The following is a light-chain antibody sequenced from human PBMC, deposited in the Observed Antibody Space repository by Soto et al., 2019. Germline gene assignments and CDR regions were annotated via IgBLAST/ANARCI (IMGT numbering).Light chain of an antibody. J-gene: IGLJ3*02. CDR3: CSYAGNSLWV. CDR1: SSDVGGYNY. CDR2: DVS. Sequence: QPVLTQPRSVSGSPGQSVTISCTGTSSDVGGYNYVSWYQQHPGKAPKLMIYDVSKWPSGVPDRFSGSKSGNTASLTISGLQAEEEADYYCCSYAGNSLWVFGGGTKLTVL. V-gene: IGLV2-11*01.